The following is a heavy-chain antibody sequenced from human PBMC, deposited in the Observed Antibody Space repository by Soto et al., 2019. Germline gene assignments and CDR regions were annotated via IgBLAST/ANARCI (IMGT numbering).Heavy chain of an antibody. D-gene: IGHD2-15*01. Sequence: SETLSLSCTVSGGSISSGGYYWSWIRQHPGKGLEWIGYIYYSGSTYYNPSLKSRVTISVDTSKNQFSLKLSSVTAADTAVYYCARRYRGTLAYWGQGTLVTVSS. CDR1: GGSISSGGYY. V-gene: IGHV4-31*03. CDR2: IYYSGST. CDR3: ARRYRGTLAY. J-gene: IGHJ4*02.